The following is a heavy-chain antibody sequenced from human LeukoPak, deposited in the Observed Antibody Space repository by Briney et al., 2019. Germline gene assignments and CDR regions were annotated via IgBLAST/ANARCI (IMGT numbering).Heavy chain of an antibody. CDR1: GGSFSGYY. CDR2: IYYSGST. D-gene: IGHD3-16*01. Sequence: SETLSLTCAVYGGSFSGYYWSWIRQPPGKGLEWIGYIYYSGSTNYNPSLKSRVTISVDTSKNQFSLKLSSVTAADTAVYYCARAVYDYVWGSYGFDYWGQGTLVTVSS. V-gene: IGHV4-59*01. CDR3: ARAVYDYVWGSYGFDY. J-gene: IGHJ4*02.